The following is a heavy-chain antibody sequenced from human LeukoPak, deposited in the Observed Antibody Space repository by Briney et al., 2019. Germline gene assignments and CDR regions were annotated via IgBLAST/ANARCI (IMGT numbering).Heavy chain of an antibody. CDR2: INTDGSST. CDR1: GFTFSIYW. D-gene: IGHD2-21*02. CDR3: ARDMEYCGGDCYAFDI. Sequence: PGGSLRLSCAVSGFTFSIYWMHWVRQAPGKGLVWVSRINTDGSSTTYADSVKGRFTISRDNAKNTLYLQMNSLRAEDTAVYYCARDMEYCGGDCYAFDIWGQGTMVTVSS. V-gene: IGHV3-74*01. J-gene: IGHJ3*02.